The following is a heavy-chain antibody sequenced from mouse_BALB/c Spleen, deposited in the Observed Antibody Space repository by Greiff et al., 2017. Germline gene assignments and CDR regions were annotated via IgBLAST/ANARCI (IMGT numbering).Heavy chain of an antibody. D-gene: IGHD2-1*01. Sequence: EVQGVESGGGLVKPGGSLKLSCESNEYEFPSHDMSWVRKTPEKRLELVAAINSDGGSTYYPDTMERRFIISRDNTKKTLYLQMSSLRSEDTALYYCARPDGSYGNYLFDYWGQGTTLTVSS. CDR1: EYEFPSHD. J-gene: IGHJ2*01. CDR3: ARPDGSYGNYLFDY. V-gene: IGHV5-2*01. CDR2: INSDGGST.